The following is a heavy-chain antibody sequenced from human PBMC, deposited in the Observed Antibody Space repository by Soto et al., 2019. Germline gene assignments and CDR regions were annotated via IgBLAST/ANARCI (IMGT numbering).Heavy chain of an antibody. CDR1: GYTFTSYG. CDR3: ARGLILGYCSSTSCYVDYFDY. Sequence: ASVKVSCKASGYTFTSYGISWVRQAPGQGLEWMGWISAYNGNTNYAQKLQGRVTMNTDTSTSTAYMELRSLRSDDTAVYYCARGLILGYCSSTSCYVDYFDYWGQGTLVTVSS. CDR2: ISAYNGNT. V-gene: IGHV1-18*01. D-gene: IGHD2-2*01. J-gene: IGHJ4*02.